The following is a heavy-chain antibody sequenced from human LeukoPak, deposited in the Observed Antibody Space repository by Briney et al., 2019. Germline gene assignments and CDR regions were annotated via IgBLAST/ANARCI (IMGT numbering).Heavy chain of an antibody. V-gene: IGHV3-64D*09. CDR2: ISGNGGST. CDR1: GFTFSRYP. D-gene: IGHD3-3*01. CDR3: VKAQYDFWSGLDY. J-gene: IGHJ4*02. Sequence: SGGSLRLSCSASGFTFSRYPMHWVRQAPGKGLEYVSVISGNGGSTYYAVPEKRRFTPSNHNSKNTLYLQITSLKTEDTAIYCCVKAQYDFWSGLDYWGQGTLVTVSS.